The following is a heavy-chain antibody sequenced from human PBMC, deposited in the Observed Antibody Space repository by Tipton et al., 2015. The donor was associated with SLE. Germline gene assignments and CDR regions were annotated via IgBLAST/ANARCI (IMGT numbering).Heavy chain of an antibody. CDR2: IYYSGST. Sequence: GLVKPSETLSLTCTVSGGSISSYYWSWIRQPPGKGLEWIGYIYYSGSTNYNPSLKSRVTISVDTSKNQFSLKLNSVTAADTAVYYCARAPEYYDVSTAEYASDAFDIWGQGTLVTVSS. CDR3: ARAPEYYDVSTAEYASDAFDI. D-gene: IGHD3-9*01. CDR1: GGSISSYY. V-gene: IGHV4-59*12. J-gene: IGHJ3*02.